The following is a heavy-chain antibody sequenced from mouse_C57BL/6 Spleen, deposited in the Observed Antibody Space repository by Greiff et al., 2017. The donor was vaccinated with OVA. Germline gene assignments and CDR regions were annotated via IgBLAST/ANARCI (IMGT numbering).Heavy chain of an antibody. CDR3: ARDCRSYYFDY. V-gene: IGHV5-4*01. Sequence: HLVESGGGLVKPGGSLKLSCAASGFTFSSYAMSWVRQTPEKRLEWVATISDGGSYTYYPDNVKGRFTISRDNAKNNLYLQMSHLKSEDTAMYYCARDCRSYYFDYWGQGTTLTVSS. CDR2: ISDGGSYT. CDR1: GFTFSSYA. J-gene: IGHJ2*01.